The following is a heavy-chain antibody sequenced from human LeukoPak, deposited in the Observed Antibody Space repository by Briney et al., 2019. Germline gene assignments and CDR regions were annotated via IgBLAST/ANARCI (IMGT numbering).Heavy chain of an antibody. CDR3: AKVLNYYDSSGYAGTDH. Sequence: AGSLRLSCAASGFTFSSYAMSWVRQAPGKGLEWVSAISGSGGSTYYADSVKGRFTISRDNSKNTLYLQMNSLRAEDTAVYYCAKVLNYYDSSGYAGTDHWGQGTLVTVSS. V-gene: IGHV3-23*01. CDR1: GFTFSSYA. D-gene: IGHD3-22*01. CDR2: ISGSGGST. J-gene: IGHJ4*02.